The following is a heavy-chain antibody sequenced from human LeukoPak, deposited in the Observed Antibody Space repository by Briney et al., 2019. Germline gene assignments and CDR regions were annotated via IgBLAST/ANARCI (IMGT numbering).Heavy chain of an antibody. Sequence: GSLRLSXAASGFTFSSYGMHWVRQAPGKGLEWVSVISYDGSNKYYADSVKGRFTISRDTSKTTLYLQMNSLRAEDTAVYYCAKDLLPGAPDYFDYWGQGTLVTVSS. J-gene: IGHJ4*02. CDR2: ISYDGSNK. D-gene: IGHD1-26*01. CDR1: GFTFSSYG. V-gene: IGHV3-30*18. CDR3: AKDLLPGAPDYFDY.